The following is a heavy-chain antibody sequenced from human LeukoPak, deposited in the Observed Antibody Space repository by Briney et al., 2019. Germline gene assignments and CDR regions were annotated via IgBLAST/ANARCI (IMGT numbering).Heavy chain of an antibody. V-gene: IGHV4-30-2*01. Sequence: PSQTLSLTGAVSGGSISSGGYSWSWIRQPPGQGLEWIGNIYHSGSTYFKPSLKSRVTISLDRSQSQFSLNLSSVTAADTAVYYCARRRDGYNSGFFDYWGQGTLVTVSS. CDR3: ARRRDGYNSGFFDY. J-gene: IGHJ4*02. CDR2: IYHSGST. D-gene: IGHD5-24*01. CDR1: GGSISSGGYS.